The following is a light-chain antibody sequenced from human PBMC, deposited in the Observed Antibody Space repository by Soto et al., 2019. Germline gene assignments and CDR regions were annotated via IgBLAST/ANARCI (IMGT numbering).Light chain of an antibody. J-gene: IGKJ4*02. CDR3: QQLHTYPLT. CDR1: QGISNH. V-gene: IGKV1-9*01. CDR2: FAA. Sequence: DIPLTQSPSFLSASLGDRVTITYRASQGISNHLARYQQKPGKAPQLLISFAATLQSGVSSRFSGSRSGPEFTLTISSLQPVDFATYYCQQLHTYPLTVAGGTKVEI.